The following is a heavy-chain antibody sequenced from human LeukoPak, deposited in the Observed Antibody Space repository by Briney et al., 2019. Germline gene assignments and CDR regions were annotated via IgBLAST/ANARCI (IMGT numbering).Heavy chain of an antibody. Sequence: GASVKVSCKASGYTFTSYGISWVRQAPGQGLEWMGWISAYNGNTNYAQKFQGRVTMTRDMSTSTVYMELSSLRSEDTAVYYCARDLKARSIAARHNRDNWFDPWGQGTLVTVSS. V-gene: IGHV1-18*01. D-gene: IGHD6-6*01. CDR2: ISAYNGNT. CDR1: GYTFTSYG. CDR3: ARDLKARSIAARHNRDNWFDP. J-gene: IGHJ5*02.